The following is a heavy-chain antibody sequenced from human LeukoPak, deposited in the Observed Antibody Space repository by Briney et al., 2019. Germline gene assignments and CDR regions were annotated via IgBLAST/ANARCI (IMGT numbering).Heavy chain of an antibody. D-gene: IGHD2-15*01. CDR3: ARDTLGYCSGVSCSTAFDI. CDR2: IYTSGST. CDR1: GGSISSYY. Sequence: SETLSLTCTVSGGSISSYYWSWIRQPAGKGLGWIGRIYTSGSTNYNPSLKSRVTMSVDTSKSQFSLKLSSVTAADTAVYYCARDTLGYCSGVSCSTAFDIWGQGTMVTVSS. J-gene: IGHJ3*02. V-gene: IGHV4-4*07.